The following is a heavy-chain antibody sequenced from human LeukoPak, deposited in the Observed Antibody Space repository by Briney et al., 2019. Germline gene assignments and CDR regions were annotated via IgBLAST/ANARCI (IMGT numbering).Heavy chain of an antibody. CDR1: GGSISSYY. CDR3: ARTIGKRWLQLKEGRAFDY. D-gene: IGHD5-24*01. Sequence: PSETLSLTCTVSGGSISSYYWSWIRQPPGKGLEWIGYMYYSGSTNYNPSTNYNPSLKSRVTISVDTSKNQFSLKLSSVTAADTAVYYCARTIGKRWLQLKEGRAFDYWGQGTLVTVSS. CDR2: MYYSGST. V-gene: IGHV4-59*12. J-gene: IGHJ4*02.